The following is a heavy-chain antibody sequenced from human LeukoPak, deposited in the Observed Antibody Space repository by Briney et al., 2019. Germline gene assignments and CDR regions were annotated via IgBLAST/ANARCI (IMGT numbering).Heavy chain of an antibody. V-gene: IGHV3-7*03. J-gene: IGHJ4*02. CDR3: ASIQLWFRYYFDY. CDR2: IKQDGSEK. CDR1: GFTFSSYW. D-gene: IGHD5-18*01. Sequence: GGSLRLSCAASGFTFSSYWMSWVGQAPGKGRGWGANIKQDGSEKYYVDSVKGRFTISRDNAKNSLYLQMNSLRAEDTAVYYCASIQLWFRYYFDYWGQGTLVTVSS.